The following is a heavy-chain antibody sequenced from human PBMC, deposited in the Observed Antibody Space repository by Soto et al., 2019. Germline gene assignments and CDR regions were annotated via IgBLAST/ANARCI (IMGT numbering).Heavy chain of an antibody. CDR2: ISTSGSTV. V-gene: IGHV3-48*03. CDR3: VRYCSTTLCNGVATRTFDY. D-gene: IGHD2-2*01. J-gene: IGHJ4*02. CDR1: RFTFSTYE. Sequence: VGSLRLSCAASRFTFSTYEMNWVRQAPGRGLEWVSYISTSGSTVYYADSVKGRFTISRDNTRNSLYLQMNSLRDEDTALYYCVRYCSTTLCNGVATRTFDYWGQGTLVTVSS.